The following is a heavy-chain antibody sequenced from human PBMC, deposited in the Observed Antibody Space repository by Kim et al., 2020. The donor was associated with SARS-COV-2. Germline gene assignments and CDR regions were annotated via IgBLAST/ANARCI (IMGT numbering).Heavy chain of an antibody. D-gene: IGHD5-18*01. J-gene: IGHJ4*02. CDR3: AKEEYSYGSYYFDY. V-gene: IGHV3-23*03. CDR2: IYSGGSST. CDR1: GFTFSSYA. Sequence: GGSLRLSCAASGFTFSSYAMSWVRQAPGKGLEWVSVIYSGGSSTYYADSVKGRLTISRDNSKNTLYLQMNSLRAEDTAVYYCAKEEYSYGSYYFDYWGQGTLVTVSS.